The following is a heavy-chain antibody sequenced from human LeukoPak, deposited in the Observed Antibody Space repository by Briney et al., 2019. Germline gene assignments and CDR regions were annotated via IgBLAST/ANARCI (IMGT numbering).Heavy chain of an antibody. V-gene: IGHV3-74*01. CDR3: ARGGSPSDY. CDR2: IHLDGRTT. J-gene: IGHJ4*02. Sequence: GGSLRLSCAASGFTFSSYWMHWVRQRPGKGLVWVSRIHLDGRTTNYADSVKGRFTISRNNAKNTLSLEMNSLRPEDTAVYYCARGGSPSDYWGQGTLVSVSS. CDR1: GFTFSSYW. D-gene: IGHD3-16*01.